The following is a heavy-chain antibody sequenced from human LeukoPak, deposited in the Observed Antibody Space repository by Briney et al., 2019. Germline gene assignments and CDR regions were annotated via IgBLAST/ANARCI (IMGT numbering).Heavy chain of an antibody. CDR3: AGERGEEYSSGWYKTNYFDN. J-gene: IGHJ4*02. Sequence: SETLSLTCTVSGDSFSSVTDYWAWIRQPPGKGLEWIASGDYSGGTYYNPSLESRVAISTDMSKNQFSLKLTSVTGADTAVYYCAGERGEEYSSGWYKTNYFDNWGQGIRVTVSS. V-gene: IGHV4-39*07. CDR2: GDYSGGT. D-gene: IGHD6-19*01. CDR1: GDSFSSVTDY.